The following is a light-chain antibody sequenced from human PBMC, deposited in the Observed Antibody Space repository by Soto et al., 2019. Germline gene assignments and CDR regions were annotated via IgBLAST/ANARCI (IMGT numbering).Light chain of an antibody. CDR3: QQYNDWPWT. CDR2: GTS. CDR1: QSVSSSY. Sequence: IVLTQSPGTLSLSPGERATLSCRASQSVSSSYLAWYQQKPGQAPRLLIHGTSTRAPGFPARFSGSGSGTDFTLTISSLQSEEFAVYYCQQYNDWPWTVGQGTKVDIK. J-gene: IGKJ1*01. V-gene: IGKV3-15*01.